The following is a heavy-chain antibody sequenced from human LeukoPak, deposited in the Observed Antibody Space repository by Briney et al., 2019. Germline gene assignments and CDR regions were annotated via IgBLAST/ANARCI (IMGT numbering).Heavy chain of an antibody. CDR2: IDWDDDK. CDR3: ARSREYSYGYGPIDY. CDR1: GFSLSTSGMC. Sequence: ESGPALVKPTQTLTLTCTFSGFSLSTSGMCVSWIRQPPGKALEWLARIDWDDDKYYSTSLKTRLTISKDTSKNQVVLTMTNMDPVDTATYYCARSREYSYGYGPIDYWGPGTLVTVSS. D-gene: IGHD5-18*01. V-gene: IGHV2-70*11. J-gene: IGHJ4*02.